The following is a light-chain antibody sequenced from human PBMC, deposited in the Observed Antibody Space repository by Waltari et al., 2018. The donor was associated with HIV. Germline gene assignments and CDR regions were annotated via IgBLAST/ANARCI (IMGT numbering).Light chain of an antibody. J-gene: IGLJ2*01. CDR2: DVS. V-gene: IGLV2-14*01. CDR3: SSYTSSSTLV. CDR1: SSDVGGHNY. Sequence: QSALTQPASVSGSPGQSITISCTGTSSDVGGHNYVSCYQQHPGKAPKLMIYDVSNRPSGVSNRVSGSKSGNTASLTISGLQAEDEADYYCSSYTSSSTLVFGGGTKLTVL.